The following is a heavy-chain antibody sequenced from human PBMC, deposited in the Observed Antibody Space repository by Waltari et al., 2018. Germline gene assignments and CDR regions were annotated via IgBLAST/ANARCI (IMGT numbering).Heavy chain of an antibody. CDR3: ARGRYYYDSSGYSDYYYYMDV. Sequence: QVQLVQSGAEVKKPGASVTVSCKASGYTFTSYGIRWVRQAPGQGLEWMGWISAYNGNTNYAQKLQGRVTMTTDTSTSTAYMELRSLRSDDTAVYYCARGRYYYDSSGYSDYYYYMDVWGKGTTVTVSS. CDR1: GYTFTSYG. V-gene: IGHV1-18*01. D-gene: IGHD3-22*01. CDR2: ISAYNGNT. J-gene: IGHJ6*03.